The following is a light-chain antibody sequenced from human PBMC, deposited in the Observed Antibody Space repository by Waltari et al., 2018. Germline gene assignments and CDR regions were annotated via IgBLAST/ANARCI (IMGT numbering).Light chain of an antibody. CDR1: QSVSRS. Sequence: IVLTQSPGTLSLSPGERATLSCRASQSVSRSLAWYQQKPGQAPKLLIYGASTRATGIPYRFTGSGSVTDFSLTISSLEPEDFAIYFCQHYVRLPATFGQGTKVEIK. CDR2: GAS. V-gene: IGKV3-20*01. J-gene: IGKJ1*01. CDR3: QHYVRLPAT.